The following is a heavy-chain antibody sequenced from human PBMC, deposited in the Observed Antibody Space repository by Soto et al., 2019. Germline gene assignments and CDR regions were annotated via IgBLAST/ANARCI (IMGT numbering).Heavy chain of an antibody. D-gene: IGHD1-26*01. CDR3: AKEWFSYYDSGNAFDI. J-gene: IGHJ3*02. V-gene: IGHV3-30*18. CDR1: GFTFSSYG. CDR2: ISYDGSNK. Sequence: GGSLRLSCAASGFTFSSYGMHWVRQAPGKGLEWVAVISYDGSNKYYADAEKGRFTISRDNSKNTLYLQMNSLRAEDTAVYYCAKEWFSYYDSGNAFDIWGQGTMVTVSS.